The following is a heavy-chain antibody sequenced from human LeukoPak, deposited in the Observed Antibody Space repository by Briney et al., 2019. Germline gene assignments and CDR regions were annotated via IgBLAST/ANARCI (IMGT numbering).Heavy chain of an antibody. Sequence: SETLSLTCTVSGGSISSYYWSWIRQPPGKGLEWIGYIYTSGSTNYNPSLKSRVTISVDTSKNQFSLKLSSVTAADTAVYYCARADIVVVPAVKGWFDPWGQGTLVTVSS. V-gene: IGHV4-4*09. J-gene: IGHJ5*02. CDR1: GGSISSYY. D-gene: IGHD2-2*01. CDR3: ARADIVVVPAVKGWFDP. CDR2: IYTSGST.